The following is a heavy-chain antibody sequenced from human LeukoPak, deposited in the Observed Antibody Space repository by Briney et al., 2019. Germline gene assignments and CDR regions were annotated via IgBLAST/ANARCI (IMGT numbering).Heavy chain of an antibody. CDR2: ISAYNGNT. J-gene: IGHJ6*03. V-gene: IGHV1-18*01. D-gene: IGHD5-18*01. CDR1: GYTFTSYG. Sequence: GASVKVSCKASGYTFTSYGISWVRQAPGQGLEWMGWISAYNGNTNYAQKLQGRVTMTTDTSTSTAYMELSRLRSDDTAVYYCARGGELWPIYYYYYYMDVWGKGTTVTVSS. CDR3: ARGGELWPIYYYYYYMDV.